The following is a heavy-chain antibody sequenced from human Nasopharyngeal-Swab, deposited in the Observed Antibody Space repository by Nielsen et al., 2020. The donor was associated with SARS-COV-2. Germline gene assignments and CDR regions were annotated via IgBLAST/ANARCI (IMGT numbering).Heavy chain of an antibody. CDR1: GGSISSGGYY. CDR2: IYYSGNT. V-gene: IGHV4-31*03. Sequence: SETLSLTCTVSGGSISSGGYYWSWIRQHPGKGLEWIGYIYYSGNTYYNPSLKSRVTITVDRSKNQFSLKVSSVTAADTAVYYCARVRELVLGSYRWFDPWGQGTLVTVSS. J-gene: IGHJ5*02. D-gene: IGHD3-16*02. CDR3: ARVRELVLGSYRWFDP.